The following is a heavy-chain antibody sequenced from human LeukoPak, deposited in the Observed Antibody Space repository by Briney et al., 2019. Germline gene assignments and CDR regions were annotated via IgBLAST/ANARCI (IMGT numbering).Heavy chain of an antibody. J-gene: IGHJ6*03. CDR1: GFTFSSYW. D-gene: IGHD3-22*01. CDR2: IKQDGSEK. V-gene: IGHV3-7*01. CDR3: ARTITMIVVVPGSSYYYYYMDV. Sequence: PGGSLRLSCAASGFTFSSYWMSWVRQAPGKGLEWVANIKQDGSEKYYVDSVKGRFTISRDNAKNSLYLQMNSLRAEDTAVYYCARTITMIVVVPGSSYYYYYMDVWGKGTTVTISS.